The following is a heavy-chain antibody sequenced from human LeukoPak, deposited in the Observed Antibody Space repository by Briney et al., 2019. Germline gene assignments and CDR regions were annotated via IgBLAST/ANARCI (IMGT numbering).Heavy chain of an antibody. V-gene: IGHV4-34*01. CDR3: ARDPRNYYGSGGHGMDV. CDR2: INHSGST. CDR1: GGSFSGYY. J-gene: IGHJ6*04. D-gene: IGHD3-10*01. Sequence: NPSETLSLTCAVYGGSFSGYYWSWIRQPPGKGLEWIGEINHSGSTNYNPSLKSRVTISVDTSKNHFSLKLSSVTAADTAVYYCARDPRNYYGSGGHGMDVWGKGTTVTVSS.